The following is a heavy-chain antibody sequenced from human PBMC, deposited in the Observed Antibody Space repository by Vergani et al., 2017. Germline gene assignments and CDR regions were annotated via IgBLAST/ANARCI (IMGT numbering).Heavy chain of an antibody. V-gene: IGHV3-30*18. D-gene: IGHD3-22*01. J-gene: IGHJ4*02. CDR2: ISYDGSNK. Sequence: QVQLVESGGGVVQPGRSLRLSCAASGFTFSSYGMHWVRQAPGKGLEWVAVISYDGSNKYYADSVKGRFTISRDNSKNTLYLQMNSLRAEDTAVYYCAKDLLVVVITSPDYWGQGTLVTVSS. CDR3: AKDLLVVVITSPDY. CDR1: GFTFSSYG.